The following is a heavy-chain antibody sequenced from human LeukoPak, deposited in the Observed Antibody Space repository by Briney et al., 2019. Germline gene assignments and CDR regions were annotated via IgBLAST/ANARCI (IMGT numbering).Heavy chain of an antibody. J-gene: IGHJ4*02. CDR3: ATGLRFLSSVPDY. Sequence: ASVKVSCKVSGYTLTESSMHWVRQAPGKGLEWMGGFDPEDGETIYAQKFQGRVTMTEDTSTDTAYMELSSLRSEDTAVYYCATGLRFLSSVPDYWGQGTLVTVSS. V-gene: IGHV1-24*01. CDR1: GYTLTESS. CDR2: FDPEDGET. D-gene: IGHD3-3*01.